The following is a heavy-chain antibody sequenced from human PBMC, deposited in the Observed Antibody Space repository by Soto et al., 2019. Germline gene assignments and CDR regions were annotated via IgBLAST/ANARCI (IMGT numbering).Heavy chain of an antibody. CDR1: GFTFSSYG. CDR2: ISYDGSNK. V-gene: IGHV3-30*03. D-gene: IGHD4-17*01. J-gene: IGHJ6*02. CDR3: AREGATVTNPRYYGMDV. Sequence: GGSLRLSCAASGFTFSSYGMHWVRQAPGKGLEWVAVISYDGSNKYYADSVKGRFTISRDNSKNTLYLQMNSLRAEDTAVYYCAREGATVTNPRYYGMDVWGQGTTVTVSS.